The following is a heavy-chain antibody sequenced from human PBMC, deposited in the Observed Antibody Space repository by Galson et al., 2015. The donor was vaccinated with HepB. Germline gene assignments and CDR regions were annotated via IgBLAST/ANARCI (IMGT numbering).Heavy chain of an antibody. CDR2: IYYSGST. CDR1: GGSISSSSYY. CDR3: ARAPTSSSWYGSYYYYYGMDV. V-gene: IGHV4-39*01. D-gene: IGHD6-13*01. Sequence: SETLSLTCTVSGGSISSSSYYWGWIRQPPGKGLVWIGSIYYSGSTYYNPSLKSRVTISVDTSKNQFSLKLSSVTAADTAVYYCARAPTSSSWYGSYYYYYGMDVWGQGTTVTVSS. J-gene: IGHJ6*02.